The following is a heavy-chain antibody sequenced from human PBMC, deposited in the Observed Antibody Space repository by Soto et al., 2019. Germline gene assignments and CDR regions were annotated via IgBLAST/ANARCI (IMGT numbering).Heavy chain of an antibody. CDR2: IYYSGST. V-gene: IGHV4-59*12. CDR3: ARVQTYYDFWSGYYYWFDP. Sequence: NPSETLSLTCTVSGGSISSYYWSWIRQPPGKGLEWIGYIYYSGSTNYNPSLKSRVTISVDTSKNQFSLKLSSVTAADTAVYYCARVQTYYDFWSGYYYWFDPWGQGTLVTVSS. CDR1: GGSISSYY. J-gene: IGHJ5*02. D-gene: IGHD3-3*01.